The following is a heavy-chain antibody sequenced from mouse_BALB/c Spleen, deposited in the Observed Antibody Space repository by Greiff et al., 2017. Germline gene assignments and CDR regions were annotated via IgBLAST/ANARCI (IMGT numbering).Heavy chain of an antibody. V-gene: IGHV3-2*02. CDR1: GYSITSDYA. Sequence: EVQGVESGPGLVKPSQSLSLTCTVTGYSITSDYAWNWIRQFPGNKLEWMGYISYSGSTSYNPSLKSRISITRDTSKNQFFLQLNSVTTEDTATYYCARGGYGNYFYAMDYWGQGTSVTVSS. CDR2: ISYSGST. J-gene: IGHJ4*01. CDR3: ARGGYGNYFYAMDY. D-gene: IGHD2-10*02.